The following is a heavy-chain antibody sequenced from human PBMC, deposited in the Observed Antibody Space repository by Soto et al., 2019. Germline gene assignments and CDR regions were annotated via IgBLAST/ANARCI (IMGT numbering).Heavy chain of an antibody. CDR3: ARGKSRGYSYGYYYYYYGMEV. Sequence: WSLRLSCAASVFTFSSYAMHWVRQAPCKGLEWVAVISYDGSNKYYADSVKGRFTISRDNSKNTLYLQMNSLRAEDTAVYYCARGKSRGYSYGYYYYYYGMEVWGQGTPVTVSS. D-gene: IGHD5-18*01. CDR1: VFTFSSYA. V-gene: IGHV3-30-3*01. CDR2: ISYDGSNK. J-gene: IGHJ6*02.